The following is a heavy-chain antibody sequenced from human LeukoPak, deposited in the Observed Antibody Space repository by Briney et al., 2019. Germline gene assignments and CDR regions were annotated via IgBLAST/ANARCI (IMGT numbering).Heavy chain of an antibody. J-gene: IGHJ4*02. Sequence: ASETLSLTCTVSGGSISSYYWSWIRQPPGKGLEWIGYIYYSGSTNYNPSLKSRVTISVDTSKNQFSLKLSSVTAADTAVYYCARAWGNYDILTDYYDHWGQGTLVTVSS. CDR2: IYYSGST. CDR3: ARAWGNYDILTDYYDH. CDR1: GGSISSYY. D-gene: IGHD3-9*01. V-gene: IGHV4-59*01.